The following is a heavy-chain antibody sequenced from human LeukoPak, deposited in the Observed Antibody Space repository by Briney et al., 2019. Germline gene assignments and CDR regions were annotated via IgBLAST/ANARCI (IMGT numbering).Heavy chain of an antibody. J-gene: IGHJ4*02. Sequence: PGGSLRLSCAASGFTFSSCGMHWVRQAPGKGLEWVAVIWYDGTNKYYADSVKGRFTISRDNSKNTLYLQMNSLRAEDTAVYNCAKAVIAAPGSPFDYWGQGTLVTVSS. CDR2: IWYDGTNK. CDR3: AKAVIAAPGSPFDY. D-gene: IGHD6-13*01. V-gene: IGHV3-30*02. CDR1: GFTFSSCG.